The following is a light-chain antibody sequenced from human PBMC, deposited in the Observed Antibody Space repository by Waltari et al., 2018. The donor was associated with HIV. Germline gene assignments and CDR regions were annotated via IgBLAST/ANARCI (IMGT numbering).Light chain of an antibody. Sequence: DIQMTQSPSTLSASIGDRATLICRASQNIRSWLAWYQQKPGKAPQLLIYKACSVEDRVPTRFSGRESGTQFTLTSSGLQPDDFATYYCQQYSDYPWTFGQGTKVEIK. CDR2: KAC. CDR1: QNIRSW. J-gene: IGKJ1*01. V-gene: IGKV1-5*03. CDR3: QQYSDYPWT.